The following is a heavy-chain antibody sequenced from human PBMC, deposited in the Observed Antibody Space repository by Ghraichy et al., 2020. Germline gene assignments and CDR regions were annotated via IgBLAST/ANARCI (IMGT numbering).Heavy chain of an antibody. D-gene: IGHD3-3*01. CDR1: GYTFTSDD. CDR3: ARADPGKTYYDFWSGYYPTYGMDV. J-gene: IGHJ6*02. CDR2: MNLNSGNT. V-gene: IGHV1-8*01. Sequence: ASVKVSCKASGYTFTSDDINWVRQATGQGLEWMGWMNLNSGNTGYAQKFQGRGTMTRNTSISTAYMELSSLRSEDTAVYYCARADPGKTYYDFWSGYYPTYGMDVWGQGTTVTVSS.